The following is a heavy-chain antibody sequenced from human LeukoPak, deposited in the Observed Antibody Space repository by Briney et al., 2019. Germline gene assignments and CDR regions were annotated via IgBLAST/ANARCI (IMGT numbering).Heavy chain of an antibody. CDR1: GFTFSSYA. J-gene: IGHJ4*02. Sequence: GVSLRLSCAASGFTFSSYAMSWVRQAPGKGLEWVSAISGSGGSTYYADSVKGRFTISRDNSKNTLYLQMNSLRAEDTAVYYCAKPGAYGSGSYTENWGQGTLVTVSS. CDR2: ISGSGGST. CDR3: AKPGAYGSGSYTEN. D-gene: IGHD3-10*01. V-gene: IGHV3-23*01.